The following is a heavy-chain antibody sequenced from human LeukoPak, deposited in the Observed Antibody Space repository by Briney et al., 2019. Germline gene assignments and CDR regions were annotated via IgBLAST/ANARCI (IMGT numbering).Heavy chain of an antibody. CDR2: IYYSGST. J-gene: IGHJ3*02. Sequence: PSETLSLTCTVSGGSISSYYWSWIRQPPGKGLEWIGYIYYSGSTNYNPSLKSRVTISVDTSKNQFSLKLSPVTAADTAVYYCARAYCSSTSCSVGAFDIWGQGTMVTVSS. CDR1: GGSISSYY. D-gene: IGHD2-2*01. V-gene: IGHV4-59*12. CDR3: ARAYCSSTSCSVGAFDI.